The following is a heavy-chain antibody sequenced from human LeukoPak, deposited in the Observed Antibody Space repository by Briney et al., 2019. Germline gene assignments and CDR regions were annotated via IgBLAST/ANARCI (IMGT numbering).Heavy chain of an antibody. D-gene: IGHD3-22*01. Sequence: SVKVSCKASGGTFRSYAISWVRQAPGQGLEWVGGIIPIFGTANYAQKFQGRVTITTDESTSTAYMELSSLRSEDTAVYYCARGGGHYYDSSGYYCDAFDIWGQGTMVTVSS. CDR1: GGTFRSYA. V-gene: IGHV1-69*05. CDR2: IIPIFGTA. J-gene: IGHJ3*02. CDR3: ARGGGHYYDSSGYYCDAFDI.